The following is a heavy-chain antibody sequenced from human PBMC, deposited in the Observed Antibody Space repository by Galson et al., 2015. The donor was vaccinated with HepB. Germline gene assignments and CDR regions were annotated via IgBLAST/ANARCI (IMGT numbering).Heavy chain of an antibody. D-gene: IGHD2-21*01. CDR1: GFTFSSYG. CDR2: ISYDGSNK. V-gene: IGHV3-30*18. CDR3: AKEALAYCGGDCYFDY. Sequence: SLRLSCAASGFTFSSYGMHWVRQAPGKGLEWVAVISYDGSNKYYADSVKGRFTISRDNSKNTLYLQMNSLRAEDTAVYYCAKEALAYCGGDCYFDYWGQGTLVTVSS. J-gene: IGHJ4*02.